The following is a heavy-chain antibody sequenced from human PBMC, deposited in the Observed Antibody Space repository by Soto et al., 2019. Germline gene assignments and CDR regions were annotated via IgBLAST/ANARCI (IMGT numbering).Heavy chain of an antibody. CDR2: IYYSGST. Sequence: SETLSLTCTVSGGSISSGDYYWSWIRQPPGKGLEWIGSIYYSGSTYYNPSLKSRVTISVDTSKNQFSLKLSSVTAADTAVYYCASDFPTWSSVFRYLDPAWGRGTLVTVSS. CDR3: ASDFPTWSSVFRYLDPA. V-gene: IGHV4-30-4*01. D-gene: IGHD3-9*01. CDR1: GGSISSGDYY. J-gene: IGHJ5*02.